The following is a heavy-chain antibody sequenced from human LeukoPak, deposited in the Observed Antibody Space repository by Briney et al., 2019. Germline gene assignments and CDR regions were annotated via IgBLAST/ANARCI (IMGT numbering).Heavy chain of an antibody. Sequence: PSETLSLTCTVSGDSISSSYWSRIRQLPGKGLEWIGCFYYSGYTNYNPSLKSRLTMSIDTPRSQFSLKLSSVTAADTAMYYCATLAYTSSWSNWFDPWGQGTLVTVSS. CDR3: ATLAYTSSWSNWFDP. D-gene: IGHD6-13*01. CDR2: FYYSGYT. J-gene: IGHJ5*02. V-gene: IGHV4-59*01. CDR1: GDSISSSY.